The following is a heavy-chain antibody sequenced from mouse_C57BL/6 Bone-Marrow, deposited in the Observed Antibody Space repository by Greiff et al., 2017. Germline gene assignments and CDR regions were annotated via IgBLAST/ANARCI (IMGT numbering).Heavy chain of an antibody. D-gene: IGHD1-1*01. CDR2: INPSNGGT. Sequence: QVQLKQPGTELVKPGASVKLSCKASGYTFTSYWMHWVKQRPGQGLEWIGNINPSNGGTNYNEKFKSKATLTVDKSSSTAYMQLSSLTSEDSAVYYCARGSYYGSSYGGDYAMDYWGQGTSVTVSS. V-gene: IGHV1-53*01. CDR3: ARGSYYGSSYGGDYAMDY. J-gene: IGHJ4*01. CDR1: GYTFTSYW.